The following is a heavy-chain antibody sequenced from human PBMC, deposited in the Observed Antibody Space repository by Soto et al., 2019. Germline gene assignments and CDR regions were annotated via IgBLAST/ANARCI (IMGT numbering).Heavy chain of an antibody. V-gene: IGHV3-23*01. D-gene: IGHD3-10*01. CDR2: LSGSGGST. J-gene: IGHJ3*02. CDR1: GFTFSSYA. CDR3: AKDRLWFGDLVDAFDI. Sequence: GGSLRLSCAASGFTFSSYAMSWVRQAPGKGLEWVSALSGSGGSTYYADSVKGRFTIPRDNSKITLYLQMNSLRAEGTAVYYCAKDRLWFGDLVDAFDIVGQVTMVTVSS.